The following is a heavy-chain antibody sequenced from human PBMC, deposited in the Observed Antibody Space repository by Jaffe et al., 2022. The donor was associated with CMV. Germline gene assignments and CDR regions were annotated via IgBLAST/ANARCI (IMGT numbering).Heavy chain of an antibody. Sequence: EVQLVESGGGLVQPGRSLRLSCAASGFTFDDYAMHWVRQAPGKGLEWVSGISWNSGSIGYADSVKGRFTISRDNAKNSLYLQMNSLRAEDTALYYCAKEMTNKGGHYDFWSGYNYGMDVWGQGTTVTVSS. CDR3: AKEMTNKGGHYDFWSGYNYGMDV. D-gene: IGHD3-3*01. V-gene: IGHV3-9*01. CDR1: GFTFDDYA. CDR2: ISWNSGSI. J-gene: IGHJ6*02.